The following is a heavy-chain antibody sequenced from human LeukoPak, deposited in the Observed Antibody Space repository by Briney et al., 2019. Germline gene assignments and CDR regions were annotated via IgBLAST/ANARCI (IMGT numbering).Heavy chain of an antibody. V-gene: IGHV3-30-3*01. CDR2: ISYDGSNK. CDR3: ARDWTTPLPGGP. D-gene: IGHD3-16*01. CDR1: GFTFSSYA. Sequence: GGSLRLSCAASGFTFSSYAMHWVRQAPGKGLEWVAVISYDGSNKYYADSVKGRFTISRDNSKNTLYLQMNSLRAEDTAVYYCARDWTTPLPGGPWGQGTLVTVSS. J-gene: IGHJ5*02.